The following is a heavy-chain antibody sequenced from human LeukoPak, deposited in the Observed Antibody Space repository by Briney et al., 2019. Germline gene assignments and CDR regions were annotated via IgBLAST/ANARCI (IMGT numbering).Heavy chain of an antibody. CDR3: AKDRRYIAARPDY. Sequence: PGGSLRLSCAASGFTFSSYSMNWVRQAPGKGLEWVSAISGSGDTTSYADSVKGRFTISRDNSKNTLYLQMNSLRAEDTAVYYCAKDRRYIAARPDYWGQGTLVTVSS. CDR2: ISGSGDTT. V-gene: IGHV3-23*01. D-gene: IGHD6-6*01. J-gene: IGHJ4*02. CDR1: GFTFSSYS.